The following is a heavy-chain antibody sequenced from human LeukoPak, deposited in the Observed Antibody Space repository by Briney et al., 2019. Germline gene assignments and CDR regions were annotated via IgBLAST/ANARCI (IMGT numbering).Heavy chain of an antibody. J-gene: IGHJ6*04. CDR3: AELGITMIGGV. Sequence: GGSLRLSCAASGFTFSSYRMNWVRQAPGKGLEWVPYISSSRSTIYYADSVKGRFTISRDNAKNSLYLQMNSLRAEDTAVYYCAELGITMIGGVWGKGTTVTISS. V-gene: IGHV3-48*01. D-gene: IGHD3-10*02. CDR1: GFTFSSYR. CDR2: ISSSRSTI.